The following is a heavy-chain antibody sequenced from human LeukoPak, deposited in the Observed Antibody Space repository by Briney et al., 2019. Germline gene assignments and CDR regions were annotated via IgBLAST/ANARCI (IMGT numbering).Heavy chain of an antibody. CDR2: TYYRSKWYN. CDR1: GDSVSSNSAA. Sequence: SQTLSLTCAISGDSVSSNSAAWNWIRQSPSRGLEWLGRTYYRSKWYNDYAVSVESRITINPDTSKNQFSLQLNSVTPEDTAVYYCARDLVSRWLQHYYFDYWGQGTLVTVSS. CDR3: ARDLVSRWLQHYYFDY. D-gene: IGHD5-24*01. J-gene: IGHJ4*02. V-gene: IGHV6-1*01.